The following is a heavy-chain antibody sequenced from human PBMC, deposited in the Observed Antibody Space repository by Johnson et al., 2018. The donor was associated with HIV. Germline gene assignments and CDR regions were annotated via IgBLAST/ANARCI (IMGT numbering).Heavy chain of an antibody. CDR3: AKPQLLAEDIFNF. CDR1: GFTFSSYG. Sequence: VQLVESGGGLVQPGGSLRLSCAASGFTFSSYGMHWVRQAPGKGLVWVSRINSDGGSTAYADSVKGRFTISRENTKDTLSLQMNSLRAEDTGVYYCAKPQLLAEDIFNFWGQGTMVTVSS. D-gene: IGHD6-19*01. V-gene: IGHV3-74*02. J-gene: IGHJ3*01. CDR2: INSDGGST.